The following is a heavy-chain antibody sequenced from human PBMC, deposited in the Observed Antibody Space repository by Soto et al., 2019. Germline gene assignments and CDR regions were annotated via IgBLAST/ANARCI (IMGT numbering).Heavy chain of an antibody. CDR3: PKAYGPRAFDY. CDR2: IKATDGTK. J-gene: IGHJ4*02. CDR1: GFNFNLLA. D-gene: IGHD3-10*01. V-gene: IGHV3-23*01. Sequence: EVQLLESGGGLVQPGGSLRLSCAASGFNFNLLALTWVRQAPGKGLEWVSTIKATDGTKDYADAVKGRFTISRDSSTNPMYLHLNSGGVEDSAVWYCPKAYGPRAFDYWGQGTLVTVSS.